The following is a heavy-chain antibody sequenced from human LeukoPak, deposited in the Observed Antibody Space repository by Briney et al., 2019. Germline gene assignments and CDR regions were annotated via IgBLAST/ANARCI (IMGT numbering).Heavy chain of an antibody. CDR2: IYYSGTT. CDR3: AREFATSGPGPD. V-gene: IGHV4-39*07. Sequence: SETLSLTCTVSGVSIVSISSATYYWGWIRQHPGKGLEWIGSIYYSGTTYYNPSPKSRVTISVDTSKNQFSLKLSSVTAADTAVYYCAREFATSGPGPDWGQGTLVTVSS. J-gene: IGHJ4*02. CDR1: GVSIVSISSATYY. D-gene: IGHD3-10*01.